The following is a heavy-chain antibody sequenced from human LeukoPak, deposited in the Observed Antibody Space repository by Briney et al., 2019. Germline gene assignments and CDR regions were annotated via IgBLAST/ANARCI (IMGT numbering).Heavy chain of an antibody. CDR2: IYYSGST. CDR1: GGSISSYY. D-gene: IGHD3-22*01. CDR3: ARQVDTDFDY. J-gene: IGHJ4*02. V-gene: IGHV4-59*08. Sequence: SETLSLTCTVSGGSISSYYWSWIRQPPGKGLEWIGYIYYSGSTNYNPSLKSRVTISVDTSKNQFSLKLSSVTAADTAVYYCARQVDTDFDYWGQGTLVTVSS.